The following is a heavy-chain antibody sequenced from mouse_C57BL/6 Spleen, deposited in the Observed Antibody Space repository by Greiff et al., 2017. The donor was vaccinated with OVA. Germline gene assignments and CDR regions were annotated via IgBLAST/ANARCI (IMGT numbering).Heavy chain of an antibody. CDR2: IDPENGDT. Sequence: VQLKQSGAELVRPGASVKLSCTASGFNIKDDYMHWVKQRPEQGLEWIGWIDPENGDTEYASKFQGKATITADTSSNTAYLQLSSLTSEDTAVYYCTTSVYGNSFAYWGQGTLVTVSA. CDR1: GFNIKDDY. D-gene: IGHD2-1*01. CDR3: TTSVYGNSFAY. J-gene: IGHJ3*01. V-gene: IGHV14-4*01.